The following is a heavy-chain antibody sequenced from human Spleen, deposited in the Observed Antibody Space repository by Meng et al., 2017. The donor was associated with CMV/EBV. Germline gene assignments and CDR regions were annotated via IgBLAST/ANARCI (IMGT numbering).Heavy chain of an antibody. J-gene: IGHJ4*02. D-gene: IGHD5-24*01. Sequence: EVRLVRSGGGLVSLGGSLRLSCAASGFTFSRYWIPWVRQAPGKGLVWVSRIKSDGSSKSYADSVKGRFTISRDNAKNTLYLQMNSLRAEDTAVYYCARGERWLQSGFDYWGQGTLVTVSS. CDR1: GFTFSRYW. CDR2: IKSDGSSK. V-gene: IGHV3-74*01. CDR3: ARGERWLQSGFDY.